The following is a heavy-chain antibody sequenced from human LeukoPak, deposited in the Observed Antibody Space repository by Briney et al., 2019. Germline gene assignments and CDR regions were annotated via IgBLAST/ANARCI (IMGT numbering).Heavy chain of an antibody. V-gene: IGHV1-69*13. CDR3: ARASSHCSGGSCYSTDY. CDR1: GGTFSSYA. J-gene: IGHJ4*02. D-gene: IGHD2-15*01. CDR2: IIPIFGTA. Sequence: SVKVSCKASGGTFSSYAISWVRQTPGQGLEWMGGIIPIFGTANYAQKFQGRVTITADESTSTAYMELSSLRSEDTAVYYCARASSHCSGGSCYSTDYWGQGTLVTVSS.